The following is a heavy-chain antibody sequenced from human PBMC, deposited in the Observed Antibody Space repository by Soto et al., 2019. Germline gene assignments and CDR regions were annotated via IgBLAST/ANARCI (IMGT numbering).Heavy chain of an antibody. D-gene: IGHD3-10*01. V-gene: IGHV4-39*01. Sequence: PSATLSLTCTASGGSISSDSYYWGWIRQSPEKGLEWIASISYSGSTYFNPTLKSRLITPDTSKNQFSLHLSSVTPEDTAVYFCARNYYGPRDYFGPGSYYSSFDSWGQGTLVTVSS. CDR2: ISYSGST. CDR1: GGSISSDSYY. J-gene: IGHJ4*02. CDR3: ARNYYGPRDYFGPGSYYSSFDS.